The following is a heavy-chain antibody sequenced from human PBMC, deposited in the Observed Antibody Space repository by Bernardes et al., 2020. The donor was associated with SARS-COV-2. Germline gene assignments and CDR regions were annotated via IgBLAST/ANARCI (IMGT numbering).Heavy chain of an antibody. CDR2: MYSSGTT. D-gene: IGHD2-21*02. CDR1: RCSITNINYY. V-gene: IGHV4-39*01. J-gene: IGHJ6*02. CDR3: VGSSCGRDCYIGGLRSWDYGMDV. Sequence: LSPTSPVARCSITNINYYWGWLRPPPGKGLEWIASMYSSGTTYKNPSLQSRVTNSVDPSKNQFTLRLTSVTAADTAVYYCVGSSCGRDCYIGGLRSWDYGMDVWGQGTTVTVSS.